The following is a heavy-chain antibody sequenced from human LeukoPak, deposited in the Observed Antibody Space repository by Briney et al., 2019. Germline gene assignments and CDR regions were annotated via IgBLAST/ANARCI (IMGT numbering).Heavy chain of an antibody. Sequence: SETLSLTCTVSGGSISSGSYYWSWLRQPAGKGLEWIGRIYTSGSTNYNPSLKSRVTISVDTSKHQFSLKLSSVTAADTAVYYCARESPMVYGSGRRRFDPWGQGTLVTVSS. J-gene: IGHJ5*02. D-gene: IGHD3-10*01. CDR3: ARESPMVYGSGRRRFDP. CDR1: GGSISSGSYY. CDR2: IYTSGST. V-gene: IGHV4-61*02.